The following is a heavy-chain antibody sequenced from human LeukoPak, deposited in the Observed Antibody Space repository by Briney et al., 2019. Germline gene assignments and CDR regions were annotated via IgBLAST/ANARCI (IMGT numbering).Heavy chain of an antibody. CDR2: IYNSAIT. CDR3: ATFPWGGFDP. CDR1: GFTFSNYW. Sequence: PGGSLRLSCAASGFTFSNYWMSWVRQAPGKGLEWVSVIYNSAITYYADSVKGRFSISRDNSQKTLYLQMNSLRVDDTAVYYCATFPWGGFDPWGQGILVTVSS. V-gene: IGHV3-53*01. J-gene: IGHJ5*02. D-gene: IGHD3-16*01.